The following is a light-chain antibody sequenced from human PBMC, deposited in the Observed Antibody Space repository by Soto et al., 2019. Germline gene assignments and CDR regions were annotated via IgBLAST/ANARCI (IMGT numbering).Light chain of an antibody. CDR3: QQYGNAPFN. Sequence: EIVLTQSPGTLSLSPGERATLTCRASQSVSSSYLAWFQQKPGQAPRLLIYGASSRATGIPDRFSGSGSGTDFTLTISRMEPEDFAVYYCQQYGNAPFNFGPGTKV. J-gene: IGKJ3*01. CDR1: QSVSSSY. CDR2: GAS. V-gene: IGKV3-20*01.